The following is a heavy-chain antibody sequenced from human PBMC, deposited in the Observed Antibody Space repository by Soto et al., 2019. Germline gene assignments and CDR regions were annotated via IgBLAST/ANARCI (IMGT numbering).Heavy chain of an antibody. CDR3: ARSPGYSSGGNWFDP. CDR2: IIPILGIA. Sequence: QVQLVQSGAEVKKPGSSVKVSCKASGGTFSSYTISWVRQAPGQGLEWVGRIIPILGIANYAQKFQGRVTITADKSTSTAYMELSSLRSEDTAVYYCARSPGYSSGGNWFDPWGQGTLVTVSS. D-gene: IGHD6-19*01. CDR1: GGTFSSYT. J-gene: IGHJ5*02. V-gene: IGHV1-69*02.